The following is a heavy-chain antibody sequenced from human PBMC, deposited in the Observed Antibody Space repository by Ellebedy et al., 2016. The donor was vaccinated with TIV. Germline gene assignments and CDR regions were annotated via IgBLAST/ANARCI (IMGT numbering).Heavy chain of an antibody. CDR2: VFTNGKT. CDR3: ARDGAAGSKGHDH. CDR1: GGSINSDY. Sequence: MPSETLSLTCTVSGGSINSDYWSWFRLPAGKGLEWIGRVFTNGKTKYNPSFQSRVTMSVDTSKNQVSLRLKSVTAADTAVYYCARDGAAGSKGHDHWGQGILVIVSS. V-gene: IGHV4-4*07. D-gene: IGHD6-13*01. J-gene: IGHJ4*02.